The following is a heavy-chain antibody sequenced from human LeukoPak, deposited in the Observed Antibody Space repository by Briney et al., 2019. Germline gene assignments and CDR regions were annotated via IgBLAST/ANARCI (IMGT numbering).Heavy chain of an antibody. CDR1: GGSISSYY. V-gene: IGHV4-59*01. CDR3: ARDIIAARGYYYYMDV. Sequence: SETLSLTCTVSGGSISSYYWSWIRQPPGKGLEWIGYIYYSGSTNYNPSLKSRVTISVDTSKNQFSLKLSSVTAADTAVYYCARDIIAARGYYYYMDVWGKGTTVTVSS. J-gene: IGHJ6*03. D-gene: IGHD6-6*01. CDR2: IYYSGST.